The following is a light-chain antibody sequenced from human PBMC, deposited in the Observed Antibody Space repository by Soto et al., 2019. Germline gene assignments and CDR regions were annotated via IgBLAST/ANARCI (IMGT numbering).Light chain of an antibody. Sequence: EIVLTQSPGTLSLSPGETATLSCRASQSVRSSYLAWYQQKPGQAPRLLIYGASYRATGIPDRFSGSGSGTEFTLTVSRLEPEDSATYYCLQHNTYPRTFGQGTKVEIK. CDR1: QSVRSSY. V-gene: IGKV3-20*01. J-gene: IGKJ1*01. CDR2: GAS. CDR3: LQHNTYPRT.